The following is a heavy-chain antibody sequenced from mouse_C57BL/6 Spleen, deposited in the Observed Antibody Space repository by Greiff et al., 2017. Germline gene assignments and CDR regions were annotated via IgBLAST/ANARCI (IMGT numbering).Heavy chain of an antibody. J-gene: IGHJ4*01. D-gene: IGHD2-4*01. V-gene: IGHV1-81*01. CDR2: IYPRSGNT. CDR3: ARWDYGGDD. Sequence: VQLQQSGAELARPGASVKLSCTASGYTFTSYGISWVKQRTGQGLGWIGEIYPRSGNTYYNAKFKGKATLTADKSSSTAYMELRSLTSEDSAVYFCARWDYGGDDWGQGTSVTVSS. CDR1: GYTFTSYG.